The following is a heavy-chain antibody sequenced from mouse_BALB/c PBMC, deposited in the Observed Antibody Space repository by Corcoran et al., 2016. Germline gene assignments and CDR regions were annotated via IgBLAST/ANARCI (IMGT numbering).Heavy chain of an antibody. D-gene: IGHD2-14*01. CDR2: INPYNDGT. CDR3: ARERPRRYDRVYFDY. J-gene: IGHJ2*01. CDR1: GYTFTSYV. Sequence: EVQLQQSGPELVKPGASVKMSCKASGYTFTSYVMHWVKQKPGQGLEWIGYINPYNDGTKYNEKFKGKATLTSDKSSSTAYMELSSLTSEDSAVYYCARERPRRYDRVYFDYWGQGTTLTVSS. V-gene: IGHV1S136*01.